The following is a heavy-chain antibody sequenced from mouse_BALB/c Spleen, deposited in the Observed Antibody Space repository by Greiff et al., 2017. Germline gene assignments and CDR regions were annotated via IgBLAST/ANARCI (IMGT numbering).Heavy chain of an antibody. CDR1: GFNIKDTY. CDR2: IDPANGNT. CDR3: ARSEAKAMDY. V-gene: IGHV14-3*02. J-gene: IGHJ4*01. D-gene: IGHD3-2*02. Sequence: EVQLQESGAELVKPGASVKLSCTASGFNIKDTYMHWVKQRPEQGLEWIGRIDPANGNTKYDPKFQGKATITADTSSNTAYLQLSSLTSEDTAVYYCARSEAKAMDYWGQGTSVTVSS.